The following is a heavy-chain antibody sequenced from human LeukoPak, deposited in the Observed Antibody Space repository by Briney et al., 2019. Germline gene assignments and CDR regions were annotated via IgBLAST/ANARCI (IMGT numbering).Heavy chain of an antibody. Sequence: PSETLSLTCAVSGYSISSGYYWGWIRQPPGEGLEWIGSIYHSGSTYYNPSLKSRVTISVDTSKNQFSLKLSSVTAADTAVYYCARRTVTQTLTGTDWGQGTLVTVSS. CDR1: GYSISSGYY. CDR3: ARRTVTQTLTGTD. V-gene: IGHV4-38-2*01. J-gene: IGHJ4*02. CDR2: IYHSGST. D-gene: IGHD4-11*01.